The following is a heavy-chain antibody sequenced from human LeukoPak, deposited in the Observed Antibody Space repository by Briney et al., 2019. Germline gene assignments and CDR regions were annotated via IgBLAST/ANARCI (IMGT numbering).Heavy chain of an antibody. CDR2: IKQDGSEK. Sequence: GGSLRLPCAASGFTFSSYWMSWVRQAPGKGLEWVANIKQDGSEKYYVDSVKGRFAISRDNAKNSLYLQMSSLRAEDTALYYCTRDPNYYDSSGYYLGHFDYWGQGALLTVSS. J-gene: IGHJ4*02. CDR1: GFTFSSYW. CDR3: TRDPNYYDSSGYYLGHFDY. D-gene: IGHD3-22*01. V-gene: IGHV3-7*01.